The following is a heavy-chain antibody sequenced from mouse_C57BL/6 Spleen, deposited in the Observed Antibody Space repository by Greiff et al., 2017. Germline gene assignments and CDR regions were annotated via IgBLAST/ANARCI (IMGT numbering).Heavy chain of an antibody. D-gene: IGHD1-1*01. J-gene: IGHJ4*01. Sequence: VKLQESGAELVRPGTSVKVSCKASGYAFTNYLIEWVKQRPGQGLEWIGVINPGSGGTYYNEKFKGKATLTEDKSSSTAYMQLSSLTSEDSAVYFCARRDYYGSSYAMDYWGQGTSVTVSS. CDR2: INPGSGGT. CDR3: ARRDYYGSSYAMDY. V-gene: IGHV1-54*01. CDR1: GYAFTNYL.